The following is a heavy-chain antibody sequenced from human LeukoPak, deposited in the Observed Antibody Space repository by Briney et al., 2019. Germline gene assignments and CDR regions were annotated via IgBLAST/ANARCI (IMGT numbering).Heavy chain of an antibody. V-gene: IGHV4-4*07. CDR3: ARDGGSGWFEY. J-gene: IGHJ4*02. CDR2: IHTSGST. CDR1: GASIRNYY. D-gene: IGHD6-19*01. Sequence: SETLSLTCTASGASIRNYYWSWIRQPAGKGLEWTGRIHTSGSTNYNPSLKSRVTLSVDTSKNQISLKLISVSAADTAVYYCARDGGSGWFEYWGQGSLVTVSS.